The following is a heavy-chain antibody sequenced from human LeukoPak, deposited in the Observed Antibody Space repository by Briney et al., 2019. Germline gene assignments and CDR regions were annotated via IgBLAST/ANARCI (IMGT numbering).Heavy chain of an antibody. CDR3: ARELLGIAVAGTRGYDYGMDV. V-gene: IGHV1-18*01. CDR1: GYTFTSHG. Sequence: ASVKVSCKASGYTFTSHGISWVRQAPGQGLEWMGWISAYNGNTNYAQKLQGRVTMTTDTSTSTAYMELRSLRSDDTAVYYCARELLGIAVAGTRGYDYGMDVWGQGTTVTVSS. CDR2: ISAYNGNT. D-gene: IGHD6-19*01. J-gene: IGHJ6*02.